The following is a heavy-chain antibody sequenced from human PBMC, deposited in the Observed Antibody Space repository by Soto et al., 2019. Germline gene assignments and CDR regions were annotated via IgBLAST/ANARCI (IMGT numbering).Heavy chain of an antibody. V-gene: IGHV3-21*02. CDR2: STISIFAI. CDR1: GFTFSSYS. CDR3: ARNESSNIYGMDV. J-gene: IGHJ6*02. Sequence: EVQLVETGGGMVKPGGSLRLSCSASGFTFSSYSMKWVRQAPGKGLERVSSSTISIFAINYADPVKVRFNVSRDNAQNTLHLQMNTLRAEDTAVYYCARNESSNIYGMDVWAQRTTVTVS. D-gene: IGHD1-1*01.